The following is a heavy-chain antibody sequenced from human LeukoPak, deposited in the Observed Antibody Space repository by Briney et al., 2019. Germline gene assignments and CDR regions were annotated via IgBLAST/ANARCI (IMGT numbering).Heavy chain of an antibody. D-gene: IGHD6-19*01. Sequence: GGSLRLSCALSLHTFSRHGMHWVRQTPGKGLEWISFMRYDESNTQYADSVKGRFIISRDNSRNTLYLQMNSLRSEDTAVYYCTRGGLTVAGTFDSWGQGTRVTVSS. CDR3: TRGGLTVAGTFDS. V-gene: IGHV3-30*02. CDR1: LHTFSRHG. CDR2: MRYDESNT. J-gene: IGHJ4*02.